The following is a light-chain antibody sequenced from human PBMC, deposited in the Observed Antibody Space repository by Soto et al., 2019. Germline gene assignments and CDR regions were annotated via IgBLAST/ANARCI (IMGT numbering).Light chain of an antibody. J-gene: IGLJ2*01. CDR3: SSYTTGNTVV. CDR2: EVR. Sequence: QSALTQPASVSASPGQSIAISCTGTSSDVGAYSYVSWYQQHPGKAPKLMLFEVRIRPSGVSNRFSGSKSGNTASLTISGLQTEDEADYFCSSYTTGNTVVFGGGTKLTVL. V-gene: IGLV2-14*01. CDR1: SSDVGAYSY.